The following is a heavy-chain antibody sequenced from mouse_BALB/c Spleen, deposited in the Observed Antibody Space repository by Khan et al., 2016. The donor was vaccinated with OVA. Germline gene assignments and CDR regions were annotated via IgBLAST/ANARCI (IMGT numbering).Heavy chain of an antibody. V-gene: IGHV9-3-1*01. D-gene: IGHD2-10*01. CDR1: GYTFTNYG. CDR2: INTYTGEP. J-gene: IGHJ4*01. CDR3: SRTPYFSYDMVY. Sequence: LVESGPELMKPGETVKISCKASGYTFTNYGMNWVKQAPGKGLKWMGWINTYTGEPTYADDFKGRFAFSLETSASTAYLQINNLKNEDTATYFCSRTPYFSYDMVYWGQGTSVTVSS.